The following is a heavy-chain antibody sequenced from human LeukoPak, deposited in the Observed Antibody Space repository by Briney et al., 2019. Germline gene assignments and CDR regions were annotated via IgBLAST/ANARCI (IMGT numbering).Heavy chain of an antibody. J-gene: IGHJ6*02. Sequence: GGSLRLSCAASGFRFSTYWMHWVRQAPGKGLVWVAHINGDGSVINYADAMKGRFTISRDNAKNTLYLHITGLRADDTAVFYCVRGAYYFYGMDVWGQGTTVTASS. CDR1: GFRFSTYW. CDR2: INGDGSVI. D-gene: IGHD3-16*01. V-gene: IGHV3-74*01. CDR3: VRGAYYFYGMDV.